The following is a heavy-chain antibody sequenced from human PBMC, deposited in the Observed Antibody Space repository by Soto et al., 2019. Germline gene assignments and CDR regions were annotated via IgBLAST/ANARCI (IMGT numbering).Heavy chain of an antibody. CDR3: ARDRGTVTNYAGQDYGMDV. V-gene: IGHV3-48*02. CDR2: ISGSDTTI. D-gene: IGHD4-17*01. J-gene: IGHJ6*02. Sequence: GGSLRLSCVASGFAFSTYNMNWVRQAPGMGLEWVSYISGSDTTIYYADSVRGRFIISRDNAKNSLYLHMNSLRDDDTAVYYCARDRGTVTNYAGQDYGMDVWGQGTTVTVSS. CDR1: GFAFSTYN.